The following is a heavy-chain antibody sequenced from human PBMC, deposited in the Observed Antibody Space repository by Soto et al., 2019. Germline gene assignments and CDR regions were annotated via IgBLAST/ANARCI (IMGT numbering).Heavy chain of an antibody. J-gene: IGHJ4*02. CDR3: ARRDNSGYYFFDS. Sequence: GGSLRLSCAASGFTFSTHGMNWVRQAPGKGLEWVSSISSGSYVYYADSVKGRFAISRDNAKNSLYLQMNSLRAEDTAIYYCARRDNSGYYFFDSWGQGTLVTVSS. D-gene: IGHD6-19*01. CDR2: ISSGSYV. V-gene: IGHV3-21*01. CDR1: GFTFSTHG.